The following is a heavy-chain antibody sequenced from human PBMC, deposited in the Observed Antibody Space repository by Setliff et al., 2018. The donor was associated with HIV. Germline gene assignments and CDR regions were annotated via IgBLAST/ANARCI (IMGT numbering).Heavy chain of an antibody. Sequence: GASVKVSCKASGYTFTRNGITWVRQAPGQGLEWMGWISTYNGNTAYAQKFQDRVTVTTDTSTSTAYMELRRLRSDDTAVYYCARGQSSSWSPTLGYYYYYMDVWGKGTTVTVSS. CDR1: GYTFTRNG. V-gene: IGHV1-18*01. CDR2: ISTYNGNT. D-gene: IGHD6-13*01. CDR3: ARGQSSSWSPTLGYYYYYMDV. J-gene: IGHJ6*03.